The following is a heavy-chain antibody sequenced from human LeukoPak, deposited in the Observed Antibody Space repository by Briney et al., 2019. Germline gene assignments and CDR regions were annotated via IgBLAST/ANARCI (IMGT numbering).Heavy chain of an antibody. CDR2: IYNGDTT. J-gene: IGHJ6*02. Sequence: GGSLRLSCAVSGYSVSVYYMSWVRQAPGKGLEWLSVIYNGDTTYYADSVKGRFTISGDNSGNTVNLQMNSLGAEDTAVYYCARAPPYYYDSRGYHYERGNYFYGMDVWGRGTTVIVSS. CDR3: ARAPPYYYDSRGYHYERGNYFYGMDV. CDR1: GYSVSVYY. D-gene: IGHD3-22*01. V-gene: IGHV3-53*01.